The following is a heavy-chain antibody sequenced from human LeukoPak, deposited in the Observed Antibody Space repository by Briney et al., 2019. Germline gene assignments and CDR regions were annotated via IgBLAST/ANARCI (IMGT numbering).Heavy chain of an antibody. CDR1: GYTFTSYY. J-gene: IGHJ5*02. V-gene: IGHV1-46*01. CDR3: ARDLPPSYGDYDGWFDP. Sequence: AAVKVSRKASGYTFTSYYMHWVRQAPGQGLEWMGIINPSGGSTSYAQKFQGRVTMTRDTSTSTVYMELSSLRSEDTAVYYCARDLPPSYGDYDGWFDPWGQGTLVIVSS. CDR2: INPSGGST. D-gene: IGHD4-17*01.